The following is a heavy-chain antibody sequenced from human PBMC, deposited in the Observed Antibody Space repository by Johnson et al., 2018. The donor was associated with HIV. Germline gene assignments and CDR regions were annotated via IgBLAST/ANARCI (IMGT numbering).Heavy chain of an antibody. V-gene: IGHV3-30*19. J-gene: IGHJ3*01. CDR2: ISYDGTKI. Sequence: QVQLVESGGGVVQTGGSRRLSCAASGFTFSTYGMHWVRQAPGKGLEWVAVISYDGTKIHYTDSVKGRFTISRDNSKNTFYLQMNSLTAEDTAVYCCAKSPGKDNGGNSGGIDFWGQGTRVTVSS. CDR1: GFTFSTYG. D-gene: IGHD4-23*01. CDR3: AKSPGKDNGGNSGGIDF.